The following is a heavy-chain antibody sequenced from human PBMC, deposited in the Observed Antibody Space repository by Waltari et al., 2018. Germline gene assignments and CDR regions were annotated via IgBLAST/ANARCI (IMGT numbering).Heavy chain of an antibody. V-gene: IGHV3-30-3*01. CDR2: ISYDGSNK. CDR1: GFTFSSYA. J-gene: IGHJ4*02. D-gene: IGHD3-22*01. CDR3: ANHDTLNY. Sequence: QVQLVESGGGVVQPGRSLRLSCAASGFTFSSYAMHWVRQAPGKGLEWVAVISYDGSNKYYADSVKGRFTISRDNSKNTLYLQMNSLRAEDTAVYYCANHDTLNYWGQGTLVTVSS.